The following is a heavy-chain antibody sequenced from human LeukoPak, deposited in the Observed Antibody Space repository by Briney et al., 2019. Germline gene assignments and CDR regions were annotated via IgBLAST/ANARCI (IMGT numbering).Heavy chain of an antibody. Sequence: ASVKVSCKASGGTFSSYGISWVRQAPGQGLEWMGGIIPIFGTANYAQKFQGRVTITADESTSTAYMELSSLRSEDTAVYYCARSALDSSGYYYVRYFDYWGQGTLVTVSS. J-gene: IGHJ4*02. CDR2: IIPIFGTA. V-gene: IGHV1-69*01. D-gene: IGHD3-22*01. CDR1: GGTFSSYG. CDR3: ARSALDSSGYYYVRYFDY.